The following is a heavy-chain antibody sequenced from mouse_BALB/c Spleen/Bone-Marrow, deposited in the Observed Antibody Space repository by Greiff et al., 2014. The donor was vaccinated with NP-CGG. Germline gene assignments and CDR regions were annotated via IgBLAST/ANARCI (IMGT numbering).Heavy chain of an antibody. CDR1: GFSLTSYG. D-gene: IGHD2-1*01. CDR2: IWGDGST. CDR3: AKYGNYPYALDY. J-gene: IGHJ4*01. Sequence: QVQLKESGPGLVAPSQSLSITCTVSGFSLTSYGVSWVRQPPGKGLEWLGVIWGDGSTNYHSPLTPRLNISKDNSKSQAFLKLNSLQTDDTATYYCAKYGNYPYALDYWGQGTSVTVSS. V-gene: IGHV2-3*01.